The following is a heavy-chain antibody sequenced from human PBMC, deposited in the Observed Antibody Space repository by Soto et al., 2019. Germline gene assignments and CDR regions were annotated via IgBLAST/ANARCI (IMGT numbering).Heavy chain of an antibody. Sequence: XETLSLTCTVSGGSISSYYWSGIRQPPGKGLEWIGYIYYSGSTNYNPSLKSRVTISVDTSKNQFSLKLSSVTAADTAVYYCARDGSTVTPYYYGMDVWGQGTTVTVSS. V-gene: IGHV4-59*01. J-gene: IGHJ6*02. CDR3: ARDGSTVTPYYYGMDV. CDR1: GGSISSYY. D-gene: IGHD4-17*01. CDR2: IYYSGST.